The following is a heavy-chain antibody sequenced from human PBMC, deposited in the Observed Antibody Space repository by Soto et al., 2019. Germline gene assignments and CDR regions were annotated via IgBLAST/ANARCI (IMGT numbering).Heavy chain of an antibody. Sequence: SETLSLTCTVSGGSISRPDYFWTWIRQPPGKGLEWIGYISHSGSTHYNTSLKSRVIISIDTSKKYFSLNLSSVTAADTAVYYCARDSNTQFDYWGQGILVTVSS. J-gene: IGHJ4*02. CDR2: ISHSGST. D-gene: IGHD2-2*02. CDR3: ARDSNTQFDY. V-gene: IGHV4-30-4*01. CDR1: GGSISRPDYF.